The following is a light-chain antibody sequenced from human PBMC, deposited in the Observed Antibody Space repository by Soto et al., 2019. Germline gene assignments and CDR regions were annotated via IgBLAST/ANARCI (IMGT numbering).Light chain of an antibody. CDR3: QQYGSSPWT. CDR1: QSVSSC. V-gene: IGKV3-20*01. CDR2: GAS. J-gene: IGKJ1*01. Sequence: EIVLTQSPATLSLSPGERATLSCRASQSVSSCLAWYQQKPGQAPRPLIYGASSRAIGIPDRFSGSGSGTDFTLTISRLEPEDFAVYYCQQYGSSPWTFGQGTKV.